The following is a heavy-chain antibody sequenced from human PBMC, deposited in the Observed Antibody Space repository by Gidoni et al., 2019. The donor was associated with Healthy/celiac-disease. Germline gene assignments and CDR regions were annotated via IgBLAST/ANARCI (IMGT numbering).Heavy chain of an antibody. CDR3: ARVIPSGYYYDSSGYTPYLFDY. Sequence: QVQLQESGPGLVKPSATLSLTCTVSGGSISSYYWRWIRQPPGKGLEWIGYIYYSGSTNYNPSLKSRVTISVDTSKNQFSLKLSSVTAADTAVYYCARVIPSGYYYDSSGYTPYLFDYWGQGTLVTVSS. V-gene: IGHV4-59*01. CDR2: IYYSGST. J-gene: IGHJ4*02. CDR1: GGSISSYY. D-gene: IGHD3-22*01.